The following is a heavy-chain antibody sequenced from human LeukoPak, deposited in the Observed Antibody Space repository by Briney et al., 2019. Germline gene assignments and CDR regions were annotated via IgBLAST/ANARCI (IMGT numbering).Heavy chain of an antibody. CDR1: GGSLSRYY. CDR3: ARQVKWELLNHIDY. D-gene: IGHD1-26*01. CDR2: IYYSGRT. J-gene: IGHJ4*02. Sequence: KPSETLSLTCTVSGGSLSRYYWSWIRQPPGEGGVWIGYIYYSGRTNYNPPLKSRVTISVDTSKNQFSLKLSSVTAADTAVYYCARQVKWELLNHIDYWGQGTLVTVSS. V-gene: IGHV4-59*08.